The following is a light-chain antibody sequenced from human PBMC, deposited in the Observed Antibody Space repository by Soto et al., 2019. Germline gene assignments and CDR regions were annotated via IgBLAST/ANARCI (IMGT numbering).Light chain of an antibody. CDR1: QSLLHSNGYNY. CDR2: LGS. V-gene: IGKV2-28*01. Sequence: DIVMTQSPLSLPVTPGEPASISCRSSQSLLHSNGYNYLDWYLQKPVQSPQLLIYLGSNRASGVLERFSGSGSGTDFTLKISRVEAEDVGVYYCMQALQTPGTFGEGTKVEIK. CDR3: MQALQTPGT. J-gene: IGKJ1*01.